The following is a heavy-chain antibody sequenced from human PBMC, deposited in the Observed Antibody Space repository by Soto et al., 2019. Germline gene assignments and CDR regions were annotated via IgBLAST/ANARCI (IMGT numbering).Heavy chain of an antibody. Sequence: QVQLVQSGAEVRKPGSSVKVSCKASGDTLSFYTINWVGQAPGLGLEWMGRVNPIVSMSNYAQKFQGRVTITADKSTNTAYMQLSSLRSEDTAIYYCAASYGSGYRAFDYWGQGALVTVSS. D-gene: IGHD3-10*01. CDR1: GDTLSFYT. CDR3: AASYGSGYRAFDY. CDR2: VNPIVSMS. J-gene: IGHJ4*02. V-gene: IGHV1-69*02.